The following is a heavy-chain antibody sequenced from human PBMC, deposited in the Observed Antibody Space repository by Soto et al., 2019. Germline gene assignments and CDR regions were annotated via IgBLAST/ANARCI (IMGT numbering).Heavy chain of an antibody. CDR1: GASITSGAYS. CDR2: INHLETT. Sequence: PSDTLSLTCTGSGASITSGAYSWSWIRQTPGKGLEWIGYINHLETTFYNPSFESRLTLSIDRTKNQFSLNLKSMSAADRAVYFCARGGGFDSFDYWGQGILVTVSS. J-gene: IGHJ4*02. CDR3: ARGGGFDSFDY. D-gene: IGHD3-10*01. V-gene: IGHV4-30-2*01.